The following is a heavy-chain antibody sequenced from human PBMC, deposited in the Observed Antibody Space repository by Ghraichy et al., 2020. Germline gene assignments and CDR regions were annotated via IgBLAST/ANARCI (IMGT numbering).Heavy chain of an antibody. CDR3: AKNQLLQFDAFNI. Sequence: GGSLRLSCAASGFSVSSYWMSWVRQAPGKGLEWVANIRQDGSEKYYVDSVKGRFTISRDNAKNSLYLQMNSLRAEDTAVYYCAKNQLLQFDAFNIWGRGTMVPVSS. CDR1: GFSVSSYW. J-gene: IGHJ3*02. V-gene: IGHV3-7*03. CDR2: IRQDGSEK. D-gene: IGHD5-24*01.